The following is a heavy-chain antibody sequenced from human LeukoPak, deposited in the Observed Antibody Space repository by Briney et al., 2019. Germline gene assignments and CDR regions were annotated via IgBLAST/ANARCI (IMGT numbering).Heavy chain of an antibody. J-gene: IGHJ4*02. V-gene: IGHV3-23*01. Sequence: TGGSLRLSCAASGFTFSSYAMSWVRQAPGKGLEWVSAISGGGGSTYYADSVKGRFTISRDNSKNTLYLQMNSLRAEDTAVYYCAKDLVRIVVVTAIQGQYYFDYWGQGTLVTVSS. CDR3: AKDLVRIVVVTAIQGQYYFDY. CDR2: ISGGGGST. CDR1: GFTFSSYA. D-gene: IGHD2-21*02.